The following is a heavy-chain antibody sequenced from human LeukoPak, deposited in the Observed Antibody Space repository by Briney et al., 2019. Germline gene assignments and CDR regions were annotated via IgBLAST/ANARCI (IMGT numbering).Heavy chain of an antibody. CDR2: INHSGST. CDR1: SGSFSGYY. V-gene: IGHV4-34*01. Sequence: SETLSLTCAVYSGSFSGYYWSWIRQPPGKGLEWIGEINHSGSTNYNPSLKSRVTISVDTSKNQFSLKLSSVTAADTAVYYCARDYDILTGYYRSAWFDPWGQGTLVTVSS. J-gene: IGHJ5*02. D-gene: IGHD3-9*01. CDR3: ARDYDILTGYYRSAWFDP.